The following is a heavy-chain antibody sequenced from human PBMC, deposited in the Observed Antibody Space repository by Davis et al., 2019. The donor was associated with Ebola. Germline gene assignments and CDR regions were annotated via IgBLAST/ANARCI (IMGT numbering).Heavy chain of an antibody. CDR2: ISYDGSNK. CDR3: AKSGLSFGVVKDHYGMDV. CDR1: GFTFSSYA. D-gene: IGHD3-3*01. J-gene: IGHJ6*04. Sequence: GESLKISCAASGFTFSSYAMHWVRQAPGKGLEWVAVISYDGSNKYYADSVKGRFTISRDNSKNTLYLQMNSLRAEDTAVSYCAKSGLSFGVVKDHYGMDVWGKGTTVTVSS. V-gene: IGHV3-30*04.